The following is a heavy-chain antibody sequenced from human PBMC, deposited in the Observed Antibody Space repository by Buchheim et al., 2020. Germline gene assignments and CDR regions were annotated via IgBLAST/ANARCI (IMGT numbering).Heavy chain of an antibody. D-gene: IGHD1-14*01. Sequence: DVQLVESGGGSVQPGGSLRLSCVSSEFTFSYHWMGWVRQAPGKGLEWVAKIKQDGSDKYYVDSVKGRFTISRDNAKKSLSLQMDSLRVEDTAIYYCAKKVTYRADPWGRGTL. CDR3: AKKVTYRADP. J-gene: IGHJ5*02. V-gene: IGHV3-7*01. CDR1: EFTFSYHW. CDR2: IKQDGSDK.